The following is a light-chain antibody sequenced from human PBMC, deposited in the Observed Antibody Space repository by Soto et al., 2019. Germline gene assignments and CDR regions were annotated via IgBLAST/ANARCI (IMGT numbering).Light chain of an antibody. J-gene: IGKJ1*01. CDR1: QRVSNN. Sequence: ESELQPSPGTMSQSPGDSSPLSCRASQRVSNNYLAWYQQKPGQAPRLLIYGASNRATVIPDRFSGSGSGTEFTLTINCLQSEDFAVYYCEEYNNWPRTVGKGNKVDIK. CDR3: EEYNNWPRT. CDR2: GAS. V-gene: IGKV3D-15*01.